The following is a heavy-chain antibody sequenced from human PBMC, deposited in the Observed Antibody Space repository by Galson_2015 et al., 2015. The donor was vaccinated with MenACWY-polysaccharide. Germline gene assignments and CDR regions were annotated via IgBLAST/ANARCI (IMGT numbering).Heavy chain of an antibody. V-gene: IGHV3-23*01. D-gene: IGHD1-26*01. CDR2: ISGSGGST. J-gene: IGHJ3*02. CDR3: AKVYLGSWRAYDI. CDR1: GFTFSSYA. Sequence: SLRLSCAASGFTFSSYAMSWVRQAPGKGLGWVSAISGSGGSTYYADSVKGRFTISRDNSKNTLYLQMNSLRAEDTAVYYCAKVYLGSWRAYDIWGQATMVTVSS.